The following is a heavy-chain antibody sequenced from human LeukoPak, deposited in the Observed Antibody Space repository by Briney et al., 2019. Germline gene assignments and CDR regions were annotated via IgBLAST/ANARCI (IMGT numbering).Heavy chain of an antibody. J-gene: IGHJ4*02. D-gene: IGHD2-2*01. CDR3: ARLGYCSSTSCYSNDY. CDR2: INPNSGGT. V-gene: IGHV1-2*02. Sequence: ASVKVSCKASGYTFTGYYMHWVRQAPGQGLEWMGWINPNSGGTNYAQKFQGRVTMTRDTSISTAYMELSRLRSDDTAVYYCARLGYCSSTSCYSNDYWGQGTLVTNSS. CDR1: GYTFTGYY.